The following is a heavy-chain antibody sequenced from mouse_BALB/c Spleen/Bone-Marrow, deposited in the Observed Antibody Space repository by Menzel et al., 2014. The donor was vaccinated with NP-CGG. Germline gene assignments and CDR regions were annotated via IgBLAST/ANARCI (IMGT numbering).Heavy chain of an antibody. V-gene: IGHV1S34*01. J-gene: IGHJ2*01. CDR2: ISCYNGAT. Sequence: LVKTGASVKISCKASGYSFTGYYMHWVKQSHGKSLEWIGYISCYNGATSYNQKFKGKATFTVDTSSSTAYRQFNSLTSEDSAVYYGARDYGNLYYFDYWGQGTTLTVSS. CDR3: ARDYGNLYYFDY. D-gene: IGHD2-1*01. CDR1: GYSFTGYY.